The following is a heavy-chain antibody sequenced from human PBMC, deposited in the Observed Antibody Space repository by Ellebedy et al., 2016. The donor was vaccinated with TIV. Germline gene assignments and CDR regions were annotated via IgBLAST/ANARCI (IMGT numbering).Heavy chain of an antibody. CDR1: GGSITSNSYY. D-gene: IGHD2-2*02. V-gene: IGHV4-39*07. CDR2: IYYSGST. CDR3: ASLCTSTSCYRANLDY. Sequence: MPSETLSLTCTVSGGSITSNSYYWGWIRQPPGKGLEWIGSIYYSGSTYYNPSLKSRVTISLDTSKNQFSLELTSVTAAETAVYSCASLCTSTSCYRANLDYWGQGTLVTVSS. J-gene: IGHJ4*02.